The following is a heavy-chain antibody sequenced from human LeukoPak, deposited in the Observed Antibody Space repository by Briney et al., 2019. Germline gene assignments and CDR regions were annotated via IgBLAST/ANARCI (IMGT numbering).Heavy chain of an antibody. D-gene: IGHD4-17*01. CDR3: ATGGDYGRY. CDR2: TDSDGSST. J-gene: IGHJ4*02. CDR1: GFTFSNYW. Sequence: GGSLRLSCAASGFTFSNYWIYWVRQAPGKGLVWVSRTDSDGSSTGYADSVKGRFTISRDDAKNTLYLQMNSLRVEDTAVYYRATGGDYGRYWGQGTLVTVSS. V-gene: IGHV3-74*01.